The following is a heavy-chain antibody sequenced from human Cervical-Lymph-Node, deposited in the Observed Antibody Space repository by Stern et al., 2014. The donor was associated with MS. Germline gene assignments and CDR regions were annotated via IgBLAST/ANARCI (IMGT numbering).Heavy chain of an antibody. J-gene: IGHJ4*02. CDR3: AREMPTSTGFDY. CDR1: GFIFSRYG. V-gene: IGHV3-7*01. D-gene: IGHD2-2*01. Sequence: EDQLVESGGGLAQPGGSLRLSCVASGFIFSRYGMSWVRQDPGKGLEWVANIKLDGSEQHYVDSVKGRFIISRDNAKTSLFLQMNSLRAEDTAVYYCAREMPTSTGFDYWGQGRLVTVSS. CDR2: IKLDGSEQ.